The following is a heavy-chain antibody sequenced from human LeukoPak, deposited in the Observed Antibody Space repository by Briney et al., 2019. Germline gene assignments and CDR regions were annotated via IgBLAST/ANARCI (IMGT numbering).Heavy chain of an antibody. Sequence: GGSLRLSCAASGFTFSSYGMHWVRQAPGKGLEWVAVIWYDGSNKYYADSVKGRFTISRDNSKNTLYLQMNSLRAEDTAVYYCARVSQVDYYYGMDVWGQGTTVTVSS. CDR1: GFTFSSYG. CDR2: IWYDGSNK. D-gene: IGHD2-15*01. J-gene: IGHJ6*02. V-gene: IGHV3-33*01. CDR3: ARVSQVDYYYGMDV.